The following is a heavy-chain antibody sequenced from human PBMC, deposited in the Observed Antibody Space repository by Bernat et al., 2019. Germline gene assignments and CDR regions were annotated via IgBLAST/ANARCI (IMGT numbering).Heavy chain of an antibody. J-gene: IGHJ5*02. Sequence: QLQLQESGPGLVKPSETLSLTCTVSGGSISSSSYYWGWIRQPPGKGLEWIGSIYYSGSTYYNPSLKSRVTISVDTSKTQFSLKLSSVTAADTAVYYCARTYYDFWSGYYPNNWFDPWGQGTLVTVSS. CDR2: IYYSGST. D-gene: IGHD3-3*01. CDR3: ARTYYDFWSGYYPNNWFDP. CDR1: GGSISSSSYY. V-gene: IGHV4-39*01.